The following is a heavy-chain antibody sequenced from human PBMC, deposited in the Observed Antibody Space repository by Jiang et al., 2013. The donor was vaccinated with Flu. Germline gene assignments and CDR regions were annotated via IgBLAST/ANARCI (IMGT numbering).Heavy chain of an antibody. CDR2: IKSKTDGGTT. CDR1: GFTFSNAW. CDR3: TTDLYYDILTGYSGYSYGPDY. D-gene: IGHD3-9*01. J-gene: IGHJ4*02. V-gene: IGHV3-15*01. Sequence: QLVESGGGLVKPGGSLRLSCAASGFTFSNAWMSWVRQAPGKGLEWVGRIKSKTDGGTTDYAAPVKGRFTISRDDSKNTLYLQMNSLKTEDTAVYYCTTDLYYDILTGYSGYSYGPDYWGQGTLVTVSS.